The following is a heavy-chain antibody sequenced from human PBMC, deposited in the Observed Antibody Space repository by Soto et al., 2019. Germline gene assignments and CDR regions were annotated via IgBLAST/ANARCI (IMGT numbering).Heavy chain of an antibody. V-gene: IGHV3-21*01. CDR1: GFTFSSYS. Sequence: EVQLVESGGGLVKPGGSLRLSCAASGFTFSSYSMNWVRQAPGKGLEWVSSISSSSSYIYYADSVKGRFTISRDNAKNSLYLQMNSLRAEDTAVYYCAREGAHERLELSYYYGMDVWGQWTTVTVSS. J-gene: IGHJ6*02. D-gene: IGHD1-7*01. CDR3: AREGAHERLELSYYYGMDV. CDR2: ISSSSSYI.